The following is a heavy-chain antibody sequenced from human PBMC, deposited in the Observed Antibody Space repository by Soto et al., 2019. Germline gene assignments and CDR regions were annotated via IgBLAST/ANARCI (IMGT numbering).Heavy chain of an antibody. CDR1: GVTFSSYA. V-gene: IGHV1-69*06. J-gene: IGHJ5*02. Sequence: SVKVSCKASGVTFSSYAISWVRRAPGQGLEWMGGIIPIFGTANYAQKFQGRVTITADKSTSTAYMELSSLRSEDTAVYYCAREAIAAAGFNWFDPWGQGTLVTVSS. CDR3: AREAIAAAGFNWFDP. D-gene: IGHD6-13*01. CDR2: IIPIFGTA.